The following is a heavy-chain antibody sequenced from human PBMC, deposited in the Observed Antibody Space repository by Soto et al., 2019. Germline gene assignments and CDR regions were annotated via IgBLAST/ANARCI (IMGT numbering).Heavy chain of an antibody. J-gene: IGHJ4*02. V-gene: IGHV3-23*01. CDR1: GFTFSNCA. Sequence: HPGGSLRLSCAASGFTFSNCAMSWVRQAPGKGLEWLSSVSGSGGSTHYADSVKGRFTVSRDNSKNTLYLQMDSLRAEDTAVYYCAKETRGAGPSDFDYWGLGTLVTVSS. D-gene: IGHD6-19*01. CDR2: VSGSGGST. CDR3: AKETRGAGPSDFDY.